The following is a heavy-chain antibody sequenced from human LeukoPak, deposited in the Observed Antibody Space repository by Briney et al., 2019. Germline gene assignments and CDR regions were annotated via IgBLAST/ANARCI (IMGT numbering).Heavy chain of an antibody. V-gene: IGHV4-59*12. J-gene: IGHJ6*03. D-gene: IGHD1-1*01. CDR3: ARMATDTTYYYYYYMDV. CDR2: IYSSGST. CDR1: GASINSYY. Sequence: SETLSLTCTVSGASINSYYWSWIRQPPGKGLDWIGYIYSSGSTNYNPSLKSRVTISVDTSKNQFSLKLSSVTAADTAVYYCARMATDTTYYYYYYMDVWGKGTTVNVSS.